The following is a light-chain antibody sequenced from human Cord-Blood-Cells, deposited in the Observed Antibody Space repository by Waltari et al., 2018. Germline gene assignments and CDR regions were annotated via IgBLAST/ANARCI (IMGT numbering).Light chain of an antibody. CDR2: SNN. J-gene: IGLJ2*01. CDR3: AAWGDSLNGLV. Sequence: QSVLTQPPSASGTPGQRVTISCSGSSSNIGSNTVYWYQQLPGTAPKLLINSNNHRRSGGPDRFCGSQSGTSASLAVSGLQSEDEGDYCCAAWGDSLNGLVFGGGTKLTVL. V-gene: IGLV1-44*01. CDR1: SSNIGSNT.